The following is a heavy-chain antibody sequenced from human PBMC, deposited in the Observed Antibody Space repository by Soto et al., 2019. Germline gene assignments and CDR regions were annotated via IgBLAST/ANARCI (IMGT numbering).Heavy chain of an antibody. CDR2: IVNTGSRYQSEST. J-gene: IGHJ5*02. CDR3: ARGRDWFDT. CDR1: GASVSSAGSS. D-gene: IGHD1-26*01. Sequence: SETLSLTCAVSGASVSSAGSSWTWTRQSPGKGLEWIGYIVNTGSRYQSESTSYNPSLESRVTISVDKSNNQVSLRLTSVTAADTAVYFCARGRDWFDTWGQGTLVTVSS. V-gene: IGHV4-30-2*06.